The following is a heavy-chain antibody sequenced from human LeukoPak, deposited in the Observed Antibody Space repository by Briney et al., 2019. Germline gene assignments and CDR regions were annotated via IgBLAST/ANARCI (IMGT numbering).Heavy chain of an antibody. J-gene: IGHJ4*02. CDR2: INHSGST. D-gene: IGHD2-15*01. CDR1: GGSFSGYY. Sequence: SETLSLTCAVYGGSFSGYYWSWIRQPPGKGLEWIGEINHSGSTNYNPSLKSRVTISVDTSKNQFSLKLSSVTAADTAVYYCARRKTLVAPLDYWGQGTLVTVSS. CDR3: ARRKTLVAPLDY. V-gene: IGHV4-34*01.